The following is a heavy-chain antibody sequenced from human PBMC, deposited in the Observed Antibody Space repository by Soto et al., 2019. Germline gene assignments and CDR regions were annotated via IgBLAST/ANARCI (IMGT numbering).Heavy chain of an antibody. V-gene: IGHV4-59*08. CDR2: IYYSGST. Sequence: SETLSLTCTVSGGSISSYYWSWIRQPPGKGLEWIGYIYYSGSTNYNPSLKSRVTISVDTSKNQFSLKLSSVTAADTAVYYCARLLYSGYDLYDYWGQGTLVTVSS. CDR3: ARLLYSGYDLYDY. CDR1: GGSISSYY. D-gene: IGHD5-12*01. J-gene: IGHJ4*02.